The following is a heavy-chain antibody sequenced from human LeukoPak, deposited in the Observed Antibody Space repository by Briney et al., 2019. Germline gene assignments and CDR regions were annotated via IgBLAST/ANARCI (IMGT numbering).Heavy chain of an antibody. V-gene: IGHV1-8*01. CDR3: ARSSGKATVTTYKY. CDR2: MNPNSGNT. Sequence: ASVTVSCKASGYTFTSYDIDWVRQASGQGLEWMGWMNPNSGNTGYAQKFQGRVTMTRNTSISTAYMELSSLRSEDTAVYYCARSSGKATVTTYKYWGQGTLVTVSS. D-gene: IGHD4-17*01. J-gene: IGHJ4*02. CDR1: GYTFTSYD.